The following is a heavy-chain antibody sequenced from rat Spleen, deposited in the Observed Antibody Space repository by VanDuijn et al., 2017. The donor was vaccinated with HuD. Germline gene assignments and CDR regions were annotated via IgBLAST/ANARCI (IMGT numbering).Heavy chain of an antibody. CDR1: GFTFSNYG. V-gene: IGHV5-29*01. J-gene: IGHJ1*01. CDR2: ISNSGGST. Sequence: EVQLVETGGGLVQPGRSLKLSCAASGFTFSNYGMAWVRQAPGKGLEWVAAISNSGGSTYYPDSVKGRFTISRDNAKSTLYLQMESLRSEDTATYYCAKDISRTIAARSYWYFDFWGPGTMVTVSS. CDR3: AKDISRTIAARSYWYFDF. D-gene: IGHD1-2*01.